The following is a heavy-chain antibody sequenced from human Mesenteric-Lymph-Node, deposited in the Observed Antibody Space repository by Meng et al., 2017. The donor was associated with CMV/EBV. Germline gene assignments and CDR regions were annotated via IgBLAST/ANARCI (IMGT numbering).Heavy chain of an antibody. CDR1: VSLPTTNNS. D-gene: IGHD3-3*01. Sequence: VSLPTTNNSWTWVRQPPGKGLEWIGYISDSGTTNYNPSLKSRVTISVDTSKNHFYMTLSSVTAADTAVYYCARIFGVVTTGGWFDPWGQGTLVTVSS. CDR3: ARIFGVVTTGGWFDP. V-gene: IGHV4-61*03. J-gene: IGHJ5*02. CDR2: ISDSGTT.